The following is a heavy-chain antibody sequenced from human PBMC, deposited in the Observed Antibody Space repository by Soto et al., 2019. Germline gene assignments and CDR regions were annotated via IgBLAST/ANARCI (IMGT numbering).Heavy chain of an antibody. CDR3: ARGYCSGGSCYGPYYFDY. D-gene: IGHD2-15*01. Sequence: ASVKVSCKASGGTFSSYAISWVRQAPGQGLEWMGGIIPIFGTANYAQKFQGRVTITADESTSTAYMELSSLRSEDTAVYYCARGYCSGGSCYGPYYFDYWGQGTLVTVS. CDR2: IIPIFGTA. V-gene: IGHV1-69*13. CDR1: GGTFSSYA. J-gene: IGHJ4*02.